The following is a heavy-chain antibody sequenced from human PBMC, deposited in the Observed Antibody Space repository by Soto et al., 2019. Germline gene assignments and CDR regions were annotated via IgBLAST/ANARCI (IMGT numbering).Heavy chain of an antibody. CDR1: GYTLTELS. CDR2: FDPEDGET. V-gene: IGHV1-24*01. J-gene: IGHJ4*02. CDR3: ATGMGWFSRPYYFDY. D-gene: IGHD6-6*01. Sequence: QVQLVQSGAEVKKPGASVKVSCKVSGYTLTELSMHWVRQAPGKGLEWMGGFDPEDGETIYAQKFQGRVTTTEDTSTDTAYMELSSLRSEDTAVYYCATGMGWFSRPYYFDYWGQGTLVTVSS.